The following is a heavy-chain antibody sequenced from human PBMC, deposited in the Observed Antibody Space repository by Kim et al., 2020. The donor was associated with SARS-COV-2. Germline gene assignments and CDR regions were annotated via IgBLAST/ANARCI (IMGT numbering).Heavy chain of an antibody. CDR2: ISWNSGSI. CDR3: AKDLSDAGYYYYMDV. J-gene: IGHJ6*03. Sequence: GGSLRLSCAASGFTFADYAMHWVRQAPGKGLEWVSGISWNSGSIGYADSVKGRFTISRDNAKNSLYLQMNSLRAEDTALYYCAKDLSDAGYYYYMDVWGKGTTVTVSS. V-gene: IGHV3-9*01. D-gene: IGHD3-16*02. CDR1: GFTFADYA.